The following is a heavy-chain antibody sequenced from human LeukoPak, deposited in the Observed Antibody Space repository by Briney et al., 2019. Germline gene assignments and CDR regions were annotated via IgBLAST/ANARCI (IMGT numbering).Heavy chain of an antibody. J-gene: IGHJ5*02. CDR1: GYTFSDYY. D-gene: IGHD2-2*01. CDR2: IHRDSGRT. V-gene: IGHV1-2*02. CDR3: ARGLTDEHQLILHWFDP. Sequence: GASVKVSCKASGYTFSDYYMHWVRQAPGQKGLEWMGWIHRDSGRTKYAQKFQGRVTVTRDTSISTAYMELRRLTSDDTAVYWCARGLTDEHQLILHWFDPWGQGTLVTVSS.